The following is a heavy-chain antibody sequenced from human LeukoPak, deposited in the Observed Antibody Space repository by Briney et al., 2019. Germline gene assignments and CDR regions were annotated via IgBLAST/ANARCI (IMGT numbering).Heavy chain of an antibody. CDR1: GFTFSSYG. CDR3: AKAEGSWYEWGYFDY. J-gene: IGHJ4*02. D-gene: IGHD6-13*01. V-gene: IGHV3-30*18. Sequence: GGSLRLSCAASGFTFSSYGMHWARQAPGKGLEWVAVISYDGSNKYYADSVKGRFTISRDNSKNTLYLQMNSLRAEDTAVYYCAKAEGSWYEWGYFDYWGQGTLVTVSS. CDR2: ISYDGSNK.